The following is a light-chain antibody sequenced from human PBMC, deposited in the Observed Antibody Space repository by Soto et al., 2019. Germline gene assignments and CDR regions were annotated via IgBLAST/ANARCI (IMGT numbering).Light chain of an antibody. V-gene: IGKV1-5*03. CDR3: QHYNSYPWT. J-gene: IGKJ1*01. CDR1: HSITNW. CDR2: KAS. Sequence: DIQLTQSPSTLSASVGDRVTITCRASHSITNWLAWYQQKPGKAPNLLIYKASSLESGVPSRFSGSGSGTEFTLTISSLQPDDFATYYCQHYNSYPWTFGKGTKVE.